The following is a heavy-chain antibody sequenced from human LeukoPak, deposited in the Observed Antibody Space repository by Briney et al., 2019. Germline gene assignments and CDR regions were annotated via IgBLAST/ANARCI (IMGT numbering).Heavy chain of an antibody. CDR3: ARFLERLS. Sequence: GGSLRLSCAASGFTFDDYAMHWVRQAPGKGLEWVSGISWNSGSIGYADSVKGRFTISRDNAKNSLYLQMNSLRAEDTALYYCARFLERLSWGQGTLVTVSS. J-gene: IGHJ5*02. V-gene: IGHV3-9*01. CDR2: ISWNSGSI. D-gene: IGHD3-3*01. CDR1: GFTFDDYA.